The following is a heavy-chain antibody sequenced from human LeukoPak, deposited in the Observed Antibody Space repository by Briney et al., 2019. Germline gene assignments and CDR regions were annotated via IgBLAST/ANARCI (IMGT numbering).Heavy chain of an antibody. V-gene: IGHV3-23*01. CDR1: GFTFSSYA. CDR3: AKALLDSSGYYYNH. Sequence: PGGSLRLSCAASGFTFSSYAMSWVRQAPGKGLEWVSAISGSGGSTYYADSVKGRFTISRDNSKNTLYLQMNSLRAEDTAVYYCAKALLDSSGYYYNHWGQGTLVTVSS. J-gene: IGHJ5*02. CDR2: ISGSGGST. D-gene: IGHD3-22*01.